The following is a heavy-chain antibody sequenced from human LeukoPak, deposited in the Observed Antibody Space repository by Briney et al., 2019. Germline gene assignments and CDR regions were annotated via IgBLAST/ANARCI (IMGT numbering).Heavy chain of an antibody. V-gene: IGHV3-7*01. CDR3: ASSYYGFDY. D-gene: IGHD1-26*01. J-gene: IGHJ4*02. CDR1: GFTFSSYW. Sequence: PGGSLRLSCAASGFTFSSYWMSWVRQAPGKGLEWVANIKQDGSEKYYVDSVNGRFTISSDNAKNSLYLQMNSLRAEDTAVYYCASSYYGFDYWGQGTLVTVSS. CDR2: IKQDGSEK.